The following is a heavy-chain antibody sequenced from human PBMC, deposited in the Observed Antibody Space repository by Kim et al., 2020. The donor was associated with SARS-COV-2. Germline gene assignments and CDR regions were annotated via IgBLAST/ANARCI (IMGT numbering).Heavy chain of an antibody. V-gene: IGHV1-3*01. CDR3: ARVIAAAGRAFDI. D-gene: IGHD6-13*01. Sequence: YSQKFPGRVPITRDTSASTAYMELSSLRSEDTAVYYCARVIAAAGRAFDIWGQGTMVTVSS. J-gene: IGHJ3*02.